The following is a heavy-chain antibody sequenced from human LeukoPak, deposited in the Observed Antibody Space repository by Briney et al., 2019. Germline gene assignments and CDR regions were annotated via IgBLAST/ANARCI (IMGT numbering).Heavy chain of an antibody. D-gene: IGHD3-22*01. CDR3: ARGQVYYDSSGYHFDY. V-gene: IGHV3-48*01. CDR1: GCSFSNYN. CDR2: ISYSSRTT. Sequence: GGSLRLSYSASGCSFSNYNIKWVRQAPGKGREGMAYISYSSRTTHYADSLKGRFTISRDNAANSLYLQMNSLRAEDTAVYYCARGQVYYDSSGYHFDYWGQGTLVTVSS. J-gene: IGHJ4*02.